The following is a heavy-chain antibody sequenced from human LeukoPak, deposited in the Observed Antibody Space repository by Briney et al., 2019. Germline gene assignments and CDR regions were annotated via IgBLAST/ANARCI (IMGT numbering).Heavy chain of an antibody. CDR3: AKDSDYYYMDV. CDR2: VSGSGGST. V-gene: IGHV3-23*01. CDR1: GFTFSSYA. Sequence: PGGSLRLSCAASGFTFSSYAMTWVRRATGKGLEWVSTVSGSGGSTYYADSVKGRFTISRDNSKNTLYLQMNSLRAEDTAVYYCAKDSDYYYMDVWGTGTTVTVSS. J-gene: IGHJ6*03.